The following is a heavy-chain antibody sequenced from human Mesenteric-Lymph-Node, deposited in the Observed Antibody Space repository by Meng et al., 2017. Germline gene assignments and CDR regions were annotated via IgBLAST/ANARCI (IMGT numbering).Heavy chain of an antibody. CDR3: ARESMVRGVIWSDWFDP. CDR1: GGSISSYY. V-gene: IGHV4-59*01. Sequence: GSLRLSCTVSGGSISSYYWSWIRQPPGKGLEWIGYIYYSGSTNYNPSLKSRVTISVDTSKNQFSLKLSSVTAADTAVYYCARESMVRGVIWSDWFDPWGQGTLVTVSS. D-gene: IGHD3-10*01. CDR2: IYYSGST. J-gene: IGHJ5*02.